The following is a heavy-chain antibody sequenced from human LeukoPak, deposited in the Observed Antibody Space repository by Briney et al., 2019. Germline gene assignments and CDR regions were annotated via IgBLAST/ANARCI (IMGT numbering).Heavy chain of an antibody. CDR2: ITRSSIYI. CDR1: GFTFSSYS. Sequence: GGSLRLSCAASGFTFSSYSMKWVRQAPGKGLEWVSSITRSSIYIYYADSVKGRFTISRDNAKNSLYLQMNSLRAEDTAVYYCARHNLEYYYYYMDVWGKGTTVTVSS. J-gene: IGHJ6*03. V-gene: IGHV3-21*01. CDR3: ARHNLEYYYYYMDV.